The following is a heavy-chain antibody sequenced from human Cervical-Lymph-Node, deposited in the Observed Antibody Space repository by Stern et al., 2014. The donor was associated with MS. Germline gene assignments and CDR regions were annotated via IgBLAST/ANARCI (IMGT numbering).Heavy chain of an antibody. D-gene: IGHD3-22*01. CDR2: INPKSGDT. CDR3: ARGSSGPRRY. V-gene: IGHV1-2*06. Sequence: QDQLVQSGAEVKQPGASVRVSCKASGYTFTSYYMHWVRQAPGQGLEWMGRINPKSGDTKYTQKFQGRVTMTRDTSISTAYMEVSRLTYDDTALYYCARGSSGPRRYWGQGALVTVSS. CDR1: GYTFTSYY. J-gene: IGHJ4*02.